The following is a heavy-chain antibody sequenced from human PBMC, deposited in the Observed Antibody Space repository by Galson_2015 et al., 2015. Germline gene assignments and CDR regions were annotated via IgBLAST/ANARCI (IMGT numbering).Heavy chain of an antibody. V-gene: IGHV3-23*01. CDR2: ISGRDYTT. J-gene: IGHJ4*02. CDR1: GFTSSSYA. CDR3: AKAAGDSGYPQSPFDY. D-gene: IGHD5-12*01. Sequence: SLRLSCAASGFTSSSYAMYWVRQAPGKGLEWVSGISGRDYTTYYADSVKGRFTISRDNSENTLYLQMNSLRAEDTALYYCAKAAGDSGYPQSPFDYWGQGTLVTVSS.